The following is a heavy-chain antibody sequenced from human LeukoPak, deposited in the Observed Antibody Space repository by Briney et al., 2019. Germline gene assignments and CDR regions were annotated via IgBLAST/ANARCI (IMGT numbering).Heavy chain of an antibody. CDR3: ARDRVTISMNAFDI. Sequence: ETLSLTCTVSGGSISSYYWSWMRQPSGKGLEWVGYIYYSGSTNYNPSLKSRVTISVDTSKNQFSLKLSSVTAADTAVYYCARDRVTISMNAFDIWGQGTMVTVSS. D-gene: IGHD3-10*01. J-gene: IGHJ3*02. V-gene: IGHV4-59*01. CDR2: IYYSGST. CDR1: GGSISSYY.